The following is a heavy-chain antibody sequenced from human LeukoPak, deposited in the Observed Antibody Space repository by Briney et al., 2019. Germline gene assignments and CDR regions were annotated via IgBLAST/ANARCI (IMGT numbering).Heavy chain of an antibody. Sequence: GGSLRLSCAASGFTFSSYSMTWVRQAPGKGLEWVSSISSGSSYIYYADSVKGRFTISRDNAKNSLYLQMNSLRAEDTAVYYFYYYYGMDVWGQGTTVTVSS. J-gene: IGHJ6*02. CDR2: ISSGSSYI. V-gene: IGHV3-21*01. CDR1: GFTFSSYS. CDR3: YYYYGMDV.